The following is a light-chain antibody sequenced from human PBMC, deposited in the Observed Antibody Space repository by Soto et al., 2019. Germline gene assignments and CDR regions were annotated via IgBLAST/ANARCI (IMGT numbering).Light chain of an antibody. CDR2: GAS. Sequence: EIVLTQSPGTLSLSPGERATLSCRASQTISGNNLVWYQQKPGQAPRLLIYGASSRATGIPDRFSGSGSGTDFTLPISRLEPEDFAVYYCQQYDSSPRTFGQGTKVDIK. V-gene: IGKV3-20*01. CDR1: QTISGNN. CDR3: QQYDSSPRT. J-gene: IGKJ1*01.